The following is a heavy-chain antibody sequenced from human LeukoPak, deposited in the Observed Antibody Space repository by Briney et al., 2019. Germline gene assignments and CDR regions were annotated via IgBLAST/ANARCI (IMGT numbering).Heavy chain of an antibody. V-gene: IGHV4-39*01. CDR2: IYYSGST. J-gene: IGHJ4*02. CDR1: GATLSNTNFY. CDR3: ARLTKGRYFDYIFDY. D-gene: IGHD3-9*01. Sequence: SGTLSLTCTVSGATLSNTNFYWGWIRQPPGKGLQWIGNIYYSGSTYNNPSLSSRVSMSVDTSKNQFSLKMTSVTAADTAVYYCARLTKGRYFDYIFDYWGQGPLFTVST.